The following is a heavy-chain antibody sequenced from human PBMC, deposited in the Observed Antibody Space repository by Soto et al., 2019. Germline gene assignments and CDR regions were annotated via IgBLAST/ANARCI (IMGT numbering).Heavy chain of an antibody. CDR1: GFTFSDHD. D-gene: IGHD3-3*01. CDR2: ISATGGTT. V-gene: IGHV3-48*03. J-gene: IGHJ6*04. Sequence: EVPLVEAGGGLVRPGGSLSLSCVVSGFTFSDHDMNWVRQAPGKGPEWVSRISATGGTTSYADSVKGRFTISIDNAKESLYRHMKGLRAEDSGIYYCARDRSLSFAVPPYGIDVRGKGATGSASS. CDR3: ARDRSLSFAVPPYGIDV.